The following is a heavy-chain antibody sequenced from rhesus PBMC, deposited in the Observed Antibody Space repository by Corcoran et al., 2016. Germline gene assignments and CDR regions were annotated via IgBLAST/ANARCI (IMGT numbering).Heavy chain of an antibody. Sequence: QVQLQESGPGVVKPSETLSLTCAVSGGSISGYYLWSWIRQPPGKGLEWIGYIYGGSGSTSYNPSLKSRVIISIDTSKNQFSLKLSSGTAADTAVYYCARGYYEDDYGYYYTPYYFDYWGQGVLVTVSS. CDR3: ARGYYEDDYGYYYTPYYFDY. CDR2: IYGGSGST. V-gene: IGHV4-143*01. CDR1: GGSISGYYL. D-gene: IGHD3S6*01. J-gene: IGHJ4*01.